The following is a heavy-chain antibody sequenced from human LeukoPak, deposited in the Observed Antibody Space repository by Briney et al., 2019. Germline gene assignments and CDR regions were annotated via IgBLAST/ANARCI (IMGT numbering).Heavy chain of an antibody. Sequence: QPGGSLRLSCAASGFTFSSYAMSWVRQAPGKGLEWVSAISGSGGSTYYADSVKGRFTISRDNSKNTLYLQMNSLRAEDTAVYYCAKDGIAAAGRQNYFDYWGQGTLVTVSS. V-gene: IGHV3-23*01. CDR1: GFTFSSYA. J-gene: IGHJ4*02. D-gene: IGHD6-13*01. CDR2: ISGSGGST. CDR3: AKDGIAAAGRQNYFDY.